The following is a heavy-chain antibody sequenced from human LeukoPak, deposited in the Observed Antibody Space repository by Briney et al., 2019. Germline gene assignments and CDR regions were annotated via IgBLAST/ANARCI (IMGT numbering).Heavy chain of an antibody. CDR3: ARDLRGYSYGYHYYYYMDV. CDR2: IYPSRGGT. Sequence: ASVKDSCKASGYTFTGYHMHWVRQPPGQGLAWMGWIYPSRGGTNYAQKVQGRVTMTRDTSISTAYMELSRLRSDDTAVYYCARDLRGYSYGYHYYYYMDVWGKGTTVTVSS. D-gene: IGHD5-18*01. V-gene: IGHV1-2*02. CDR1: GYTFTGYH. J-gene: IGHJ6*03.